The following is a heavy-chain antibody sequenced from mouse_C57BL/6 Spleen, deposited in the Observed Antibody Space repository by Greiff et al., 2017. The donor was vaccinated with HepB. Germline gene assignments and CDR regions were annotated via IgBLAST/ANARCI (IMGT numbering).Heavy chain of an antibody. CDR3: AREAVSSGIDY. J-gene: IGHJ2*01. CDR1: GYTFTSYW. Sequence: QVQLQQPGAELVRPGTSVKLSCKASGYTFTSYWMHWVKQRPGQGLEWIGVIDPSDSYTNYNQKFKGKATLTVDTSSSTAYMQLSSLTSEDSAVYYCAREAVSSGIDYWGQGTTLTVSS. V-gene: IGHV1-59*01. CDR2: IDPSDSYT. D-gene: IGHD3-2*02.